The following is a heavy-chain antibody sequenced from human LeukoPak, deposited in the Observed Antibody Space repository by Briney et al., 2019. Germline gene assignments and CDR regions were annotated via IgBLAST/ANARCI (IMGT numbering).Heavy chain of an antibody. V-gene: IGHV1-2*02. CDR2: INPNSGGT. D-gene: IGHD3-10*02. CDR3: ARARVFSHMDV. J-gene: IGHJ6*03. Sequence: GASVKVSCKASGYTFTCYYIHWVRQAPGQGHEWVGWINPNSGGTKFAQKFQGRVTMTRDTSISTAYMELSRLRSDDTAVYYCARARVFSHMDVWGKGTTVTVSS. CDR1: GYTFTCYY.